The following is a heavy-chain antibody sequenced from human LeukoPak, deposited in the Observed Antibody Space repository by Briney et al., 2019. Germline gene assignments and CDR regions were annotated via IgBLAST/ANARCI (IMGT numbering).Heavy chain of an antibody. CDR3: ASLGYYDSSGLDY. CDR2: IYYSGST. D-gene: IGHD3-22*01. Sequence: SETLSLTCTVSGGSISSYYWSWIRRPPGKGLEWIGYIYYSGSTNYNPSLKSRVTISVDTSKNQFSLKLSSVTAADTAVYYCASLGYYDSSGLDYWGQGTLVTVSS. V-gene: IGHV4-59*01. CDR1: GGSISSYY. J-gene: IGHJ4*02.